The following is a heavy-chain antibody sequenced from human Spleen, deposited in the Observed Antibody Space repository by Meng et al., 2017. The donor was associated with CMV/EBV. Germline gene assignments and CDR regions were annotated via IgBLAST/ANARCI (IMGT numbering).Heavy chain of an antibody. D-gene: IGHD2-2*01. Sequence: SVKVSCKASGGTFSSYTISWVRQAPGQGLEWMGRIIPILGIANYAQKFQGRVTITADKSTSTAYMELSSLRSDDTAVYYCARSRDCSSTSCYGHYYYAMDVWGQGTTVTVSS. J-gene: IGHJ6*02. CDR1: GGTFSSYT. V-gene: IGHV1-69*02. CDR3: ARSRDCSSTSCYGHYYYAMDV. CDR2: IIPILGIA.